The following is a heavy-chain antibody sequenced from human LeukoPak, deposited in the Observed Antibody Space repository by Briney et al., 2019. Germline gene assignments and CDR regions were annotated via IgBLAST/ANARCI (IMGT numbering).Heavy chain of an antibody. CDR1: GYTFTSYD. D-gene: IGHD4-17*01. CDR2: INPNSGGT. V-gene: IGHV1-2*02. Sequence: ASVKVSCKASGYTFTSYDINWVRQATGQGLEWMGWINPNSGGTNYAQKFQGRVTMTRDTSISTAYMELSRLRSDDTAVYYCARDPISSHGYGDYGPWGQGTLVTVSS. J-gene: IGHJ5*02. CDR3: ARDPISSHGYGDYGP.